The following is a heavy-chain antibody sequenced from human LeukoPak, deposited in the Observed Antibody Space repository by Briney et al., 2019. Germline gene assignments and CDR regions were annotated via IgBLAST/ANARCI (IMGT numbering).Heavy chain of an antibody. V-gene: IGHV4-39*07. CDR3: ARDRIQLAFDI. D-gene: IGHD5-18*01. CDR1: GGSISSSSYY. CDR2: IYYSGST. J-gene: IGHJ3*02. Sequence: SETLSLTCTVSGGSISSSSYYWGWIRQPPGKGLEWIGSIYYSGSTYYNPSLKSRVTISVDTSKNQFSLRLSSVTAADTAVYYCARDRIQLAFDIWGQGTMVTVSS.